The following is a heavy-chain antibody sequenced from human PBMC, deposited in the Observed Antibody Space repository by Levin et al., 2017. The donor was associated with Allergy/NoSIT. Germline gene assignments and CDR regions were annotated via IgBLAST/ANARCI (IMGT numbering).Heavy chain of an antibody. CDR2: IKEDGSET. CDR1: GFMFSRHW. J-gene: IGHJ6*03. V-gene: IGHV3-7*03. D-gene: IGHD6-6*01. CDR3: ARVPLYASSSYYYFYYMDV. Sequence: GGSLRLSCAASGFMFSRHWMTWVRQAPGKGLEWVANIKEDGSETHYVESVKGRFTISRDGAKSSMFLKMDSLRAEDSAVYFCARVPLYASSSYYYFYYMDVWGRGTTVTVSS.